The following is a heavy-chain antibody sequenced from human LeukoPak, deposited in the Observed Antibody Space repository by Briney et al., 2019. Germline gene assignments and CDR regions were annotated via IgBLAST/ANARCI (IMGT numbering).Heavy chain of an antibody. CDR2: ISAHNGNT. D-gene: IGHD6-25*01. CDR1: GYTFTSYG. V-gene: IGHV1-18*01. J-gene: IGHJ5*02. CDR3: ARAESGNWFDP. Sequence: ASVKVSCKASGYTFTSYGISWVRQAPGQGLEWMGWISAHNGNTNYAQKLQGRVTMTTDTSTSTAYMELRSLRSNDTAVYYCARAESGNWFDPWGQGTLVTVPP.